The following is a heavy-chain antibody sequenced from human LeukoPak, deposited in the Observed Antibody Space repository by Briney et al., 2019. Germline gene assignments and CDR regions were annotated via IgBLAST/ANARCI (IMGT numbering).Heavy chain of an antibody. J-gene: IGHJ3*02. Sequence: HTGGSLRLSCAASGFTFSSYWMNWVRQAPGKGLVWVSAISGSGGSTYYADSVKGRFTISRDNSKNTLYLQMNSLGAEDTAVYYCAKGLLPDGRELSGRDAFDIWGQGTMVTVSS. CDR2: ISGSGGST. D-gene: IGHD2-15*01. CDR3: AKGLLPDGRELSGRDAFDI. V-gene: IGHV3-23*01. CDR1: GFTFSSYW.